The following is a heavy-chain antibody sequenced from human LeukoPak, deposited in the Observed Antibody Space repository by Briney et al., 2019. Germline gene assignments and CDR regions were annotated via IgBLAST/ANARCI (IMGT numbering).Heavy chain of an antibody. Sequence: SETLSLTCTVSGGSLNSNSYYWGWIRQPPGKGLEWIGSINYSGNTYYNPSLKSRVTISVDTSKNQFSLNLSSVTAAETSIYYCAGSYSSPWYSTFDIWGQGTMVTVSS. V-gene: IGHV4-39*01. J-gene: IGHJ3*02. CDR3: AGSYSSPWYSTFDI. D-gene: IGHD6-13*01. CDR1: GGSLNSNSYY. CDR2: INYSGNT.